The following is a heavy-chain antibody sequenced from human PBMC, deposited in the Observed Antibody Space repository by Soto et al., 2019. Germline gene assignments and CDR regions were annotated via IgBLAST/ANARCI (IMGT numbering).Heavy chain of an antibody. CDR2: FYIDGST. V-gene: IGHV4-39*01. Sequence: SETLSLTCRVSDGSISSSTYWGWIRQPPGKGLEWIGSFYIDGSTYYNPPLKSRVTMSVDTSKTQFSLKLSSVTAADTAVYFCARRVTVTNNYFDHWGQGTLVTVSS. D-gene: IGHD4-17*01. J-gene: IGHJ4*02. CDR1: DGSISSSTY. CDR3: ARRVTVTNNYFDH.